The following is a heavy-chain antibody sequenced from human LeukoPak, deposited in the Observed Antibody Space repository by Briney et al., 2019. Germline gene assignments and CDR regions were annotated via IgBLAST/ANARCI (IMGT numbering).Heavy chain of an antibody. J-gene: IGHJ6*02. CDR1: GGSISSYY. D-gene: IGHD1-26*01. CDR2: IYYSGST. CDR3: AREGEILYYGMDV. Sequence: PLETLSLTCTVSGGSISSYYWSWIRQPPGKGLEWIGYIYYSGSTNYNPSLKSRVTISVDTSKNQFSLKLSSVTAADTAVYYCAREGEILYYGMDVWGQGTTVTVSS. V-gene: IGHV4-59*01.